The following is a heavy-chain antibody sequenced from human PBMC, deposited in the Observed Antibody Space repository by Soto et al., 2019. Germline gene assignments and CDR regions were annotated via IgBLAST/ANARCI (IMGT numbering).Heavy chain of an antibody. D-gene: IGHD2-2*01. CDR3: ARVLMAFSIGGYCAS. CDR2: IYAGGST. V-gene: IGHV3-66*01. Sequence: GGSLRLSCAASGFTVNNNYMTWVRQAPGKGLEWVSTIYAGGSTYYADSVKGRFTISRDTSQNTLDLHMRGLRVEDSALYYCARVLMAFSIGGYCASWGQGTPVTVSS. CDR1: GFTVNNNY. J-gene: IGHJ4*02.